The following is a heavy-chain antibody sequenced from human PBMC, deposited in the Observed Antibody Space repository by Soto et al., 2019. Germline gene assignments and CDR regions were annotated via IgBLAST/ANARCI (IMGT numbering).Heavy chain of an antibody. CDR2: ISWNSGSI. V-gene: IGHV3-9*01. D-gene: IGHD6-19*01. CDR1: GFTFDDYA. CDR3: ARGRIAVAGPGYYFEW. Sequence: GGSLRLSCAASGFTFDDYAMHWVRQAPGKGLEWVSGISWNSGSIYYADSVKGRFTISRDNRKNSLHLQMNSLRTEDTALYFCARGRIAVAGPGYYFEWWGQGTLVTVSS. J-gene: IGHJ4*02.